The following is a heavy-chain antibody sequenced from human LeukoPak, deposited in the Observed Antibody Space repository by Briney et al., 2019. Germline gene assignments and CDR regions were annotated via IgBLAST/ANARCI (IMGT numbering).Heavy chain of an antibody. V-gene: IGHV1-18*01. CDR3: ARDWTSPDGFGMDV. J-gene: IGHJ6*02. CDR1: GYTFTSYA. CDR2: ISGYNGNT. D-gene: IGHD2-2*01. Sequence: ASVKVSCKASGYTFTSYAMHWVRQAPGQGLEWMGWISGYNGNTNYVQNLQDRVTMTTDTSTSTAYMELRSLRSDDTAVYYCARDWTSPDGFGMDVWGQGTTVTVSS.